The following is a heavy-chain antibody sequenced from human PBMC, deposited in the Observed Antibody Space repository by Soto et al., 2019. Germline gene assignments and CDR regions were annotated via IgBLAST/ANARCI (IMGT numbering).Heavy chain of an antibody. D-gene: IGHD2-15*01. CDR1: GGSISIGDYY. J-gene: IGHJ4*02. V-gene: IGHV4-30-4*02. Sequence: NPSDTLSLTCTVSGGSISIGDYYWSWIRQPPGKGLEWIGYIYYSGSTYYNPSLKSRVTISVDTSKNQFSLKLSSVTAADTAVYYCARVTPLCSGGSCYPRGPGYWGQGTLVTVSS. CDR3: ARVTPLCSGGSCYPRGPGY. CDR2: IYYSGST.